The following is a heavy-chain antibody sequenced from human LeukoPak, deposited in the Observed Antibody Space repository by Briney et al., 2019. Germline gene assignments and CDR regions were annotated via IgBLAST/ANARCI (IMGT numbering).Heavy chain of an antibody. CDR3: ARAPGSIVVVPAAIWMDV. Sequence: QPGGSLRLSCAASGFTFSSYWMSWVRQAPGKGLEWVANIKQDGSEKYYVDSVKGRFTISRDNAKNSLYLQMNSLRAEGTAVYYCARAPGSIVVVPAAIWMDVWGKGTTVTVSS. V-gene: IGHV3-7*03. CDR2: IKQDGSEK. CDR1: GFTFSSYW. J-gene: IGHJ6*04. D-gene: IGHD2-2*01.